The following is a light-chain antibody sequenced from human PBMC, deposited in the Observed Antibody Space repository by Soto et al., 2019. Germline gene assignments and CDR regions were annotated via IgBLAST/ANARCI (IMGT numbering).Light chain of an antibody. CDR3: QIYGSSSTWT. J-gene: IGKJ1*01. CDR2: GAF. CDR1: QSVSSTY. V-gene: IGKV3-20*01. Sequence: EIVLTQSPGTLSLSPGERATLSCRASQSVSSTYLAWYQHKPGQPPPLLIYGAFSRVTGIPDRFSGSGSGTDFTLPISRLEPEDFAVYYCQIYGSSSTWTFGQGTKVEIK.